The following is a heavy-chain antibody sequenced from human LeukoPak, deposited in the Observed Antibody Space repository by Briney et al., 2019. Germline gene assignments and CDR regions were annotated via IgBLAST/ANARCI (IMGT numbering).Heavy chain of an antibody. CDR1: GFTFSTYW. D-gene: IGHD5-12*01. CDR3: ARDSADISV. CDR2: TNPDGSST. V-gene: IGHV3-74*01. Sequence: GGSPRLSCAASGFTFSTYWMHWVRQGPGKGLVWVSRTNPDGSSTSYADSVKGRFTISRDNAKNTVYLMNSLRAEDTAVYYCARDSADISVWGKGTTVTVSS. J-gene: IGHJ6*04.